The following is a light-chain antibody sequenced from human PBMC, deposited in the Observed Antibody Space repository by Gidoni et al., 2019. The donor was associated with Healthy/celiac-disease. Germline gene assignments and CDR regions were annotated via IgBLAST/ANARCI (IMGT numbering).Light chain of an antibody. CDR3: NSRDSSGNHVV. J-gene: IGLJ2*01. Sequence: SSELTQDPAVSVALGQTVRITCQGDSLRSYYASWYQQKPGQDRFSGSSSGNTASLTITGAQAEDEADYYCNSRDSSGNHVVFGGGTKLTVL. V-gene: IGLV3-19*01. CDR1: SLRSYY.